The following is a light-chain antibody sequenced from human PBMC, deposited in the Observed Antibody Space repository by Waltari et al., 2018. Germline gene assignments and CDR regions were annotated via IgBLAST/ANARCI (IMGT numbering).Light chain of an antibody. CDR3: MIYYSSAWV. Sequence: QAVLTQPSSLSASPGASASLTCTLRSGINVGTYRIYWYQQKPGSPAHHLLRYRSDSARHQGSGGPSRLSGSNDASANAGILLISGLQSEDEADYYCMIYYSSAWVFGGGTKLTVL. J-gene: IGLJ3*02. CDR2: YRSDSAR. CDR1: SGINVGTYR. V-gene: IGLV5-45*02.